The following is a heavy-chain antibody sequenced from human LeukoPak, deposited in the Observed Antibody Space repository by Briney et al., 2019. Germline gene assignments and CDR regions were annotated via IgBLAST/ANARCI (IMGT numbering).Heavy chain of an antibody. V-gene: IGHV1-18*01. Sequence: ASVKVSCKASGGTFSSYAISWVRQAPGQRLEWMGWISAYNGNTNYAQKLQGRVTMTTDTSTSTAYMELRSLRSDDTAVYYCARDPPIAVAGNWFDPWGQGTLVTVSS. CDR1: GGTFSSYA. J-gene: IGHJ5*02. D-gene: IGHD6-19*01. CDR3: ARDPPIAVAGNWFDP. CDR2: ISAYNGNT.